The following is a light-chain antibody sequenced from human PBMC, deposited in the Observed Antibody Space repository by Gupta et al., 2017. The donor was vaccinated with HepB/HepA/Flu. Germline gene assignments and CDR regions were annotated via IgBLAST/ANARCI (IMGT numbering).Light chain of an antibody. CDR3: QQRSSRLT. CDR2: DAS. J-gene: IGKJ4*01. V-gene: IGKV3-11*01. CDR1: QSVRNY. Sequence: LVLTQSLAILSLSPRERATPSCRAIQSVRNYLAWYQQKPGQAPRLLIYDASNRATGMPARFSGSGSGTDFTLTINSLEPEDFAVYYCQQRSSRLTFGGGTKVEIK.